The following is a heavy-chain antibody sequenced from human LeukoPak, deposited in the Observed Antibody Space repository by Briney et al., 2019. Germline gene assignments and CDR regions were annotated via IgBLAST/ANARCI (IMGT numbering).Heavy chain of an antibody. CDR2: IYYSGST. Sequence: SETLSLTCTVSGGSISSGDYYWGWIRQPPGKGLEWIGSIYYSGSTYYNPSLKSRVTISVDTSKNQFSLKLSSVTAADTAVYYCARTSPVDYGDYACDFWSQGTLVTVSS. J-gene: IGHJ4*02. CDR1: GGSISSGDYY. D-gene: IGHD4-17*01. V-gene: IGHV4-39*07. CDR3: ARTSPVDYGDYACDF.